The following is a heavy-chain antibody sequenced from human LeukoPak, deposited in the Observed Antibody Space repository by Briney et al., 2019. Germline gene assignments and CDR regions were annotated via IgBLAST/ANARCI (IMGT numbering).Heavy chain of an antibody. D-gene: IGHD2-8*01. Sequence: SETLSLTCAVHGEPFTGYYWSWIRQSPERGLEWLGEIHHSGSTNYNPSLKRPVTLSVDASRNGVSLKVDSVTAADTAVYFCARARLGRCTNGICRYFDYWGQGSVVTVSS. CDR3: ARARLGRCTNGICRYFDY. CDR1: GEPFTGYY. J-gene: IGHJ4*02. CDR2: IHHSGST. V-gene: IGHV4-34*01.